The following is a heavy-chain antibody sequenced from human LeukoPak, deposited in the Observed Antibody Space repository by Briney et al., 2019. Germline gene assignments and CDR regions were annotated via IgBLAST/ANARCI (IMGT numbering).Heavy chain of an antibody. CDR3: ARGPTMVRGVIITREVDY. D-gene: IGHD3-10*01. V-gene: IGHV3-23*01. CDR1: GFTFSSYA. CDR2: ISGSGGST. J-gene: IGHJ4*02. Sequence: PGGSLRLSCAASGFTFSSYAMSWVRQAPGKGLEWVSAISGSGGSTYYADSVKGRFTISRDNSKNTLYLQMNSLRAEDTAVYYCARGPTMVRGVIITREVDYWGQGTLVTVSS.